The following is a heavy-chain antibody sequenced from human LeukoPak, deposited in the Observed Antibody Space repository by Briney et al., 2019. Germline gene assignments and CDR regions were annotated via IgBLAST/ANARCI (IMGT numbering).Heavy chain of an antibody. J-gene: IGHJ4*02. CDR2: IYSGGST. CDR3: ARVGPHYDFWSGYYVDY. D-gene: IGHD3-3*01. V-gene: IGHV3-66*01. CDR1: GFTVSSNY. Sequence: GGSLRLSCAASGFTVSSNYMSWVRQAPGKGLEWVSVIYSGGSTYYADSVKGRFTISRDNSKNTLYLQMNSPRAEDTAVYYCARVGPHYDFWSGYYVDYWGQGTLVTVSS.